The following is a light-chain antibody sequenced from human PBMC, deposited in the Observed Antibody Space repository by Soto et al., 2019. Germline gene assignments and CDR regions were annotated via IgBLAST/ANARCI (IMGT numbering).Light chain of an antibody. CDR2: WAS. Sequence: DIVMTQSPDSLAVSLGERATINCKSSQSVLYNSNNNTYLAWYQQKPGQPPKLLIYWASTRETGVPDRFGGSGSGTDFTLTISSLQSEDVAVYYCQQYLGIPRTFGPGTKVEIK. J-gene: IGKJ3*01. CDR3: QQYLGIPRT. CDR1: QSVLYNSNNNTY. V-gene: IGKV4-1*01.